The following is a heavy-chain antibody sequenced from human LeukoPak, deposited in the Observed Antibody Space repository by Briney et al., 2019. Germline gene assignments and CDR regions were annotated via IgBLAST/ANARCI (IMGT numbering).Heavy chain of an antibody. CDR2: MNPNSGNT. J-gene: IGHJ5*02. Sequence: ASVKVSCKASGHTFTSYDINWVRQATGQGLEWMGWMNPNSGNTGYAQKFQGRVTMTRNTSISTAYMELSSLRSEDTAVYYCARGIPSGYSSSWYQVENWFDPWGQGTLVTVSS. V-gene: IGHV1-8*01. CDR3: ARGIPSGYSSSWYQVENWFDP. CDR1: GHTFTSYD. D-gene: IGHD6-13*01.